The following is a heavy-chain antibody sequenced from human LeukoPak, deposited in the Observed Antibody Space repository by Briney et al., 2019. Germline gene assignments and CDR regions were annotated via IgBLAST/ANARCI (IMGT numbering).Heavy chain of an antibody. J-gene: IGHJ4*02. CDR1: GFTFSSYE. CDR3: ARTTTVTTPGWYY. Sequence: GGSRRLACAAAGFTFSSYEMNWVRQAPGKGLEWVSYISSSGSTIYYADSVKGRFTISRDNAKHSLYLQMNSLRAEDTAVYYRARTTTVTTPGWYYWGQGTLVTVSS. D-gene: IGHD4-11*01. CDR2: ISSSGSTI. V-gene: IGHV3-48*03.